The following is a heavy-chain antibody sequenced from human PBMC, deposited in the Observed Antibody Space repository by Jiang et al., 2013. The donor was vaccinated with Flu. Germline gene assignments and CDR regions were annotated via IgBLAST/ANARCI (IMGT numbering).Heavy chain of an antibody. D-gene: IGHD3-3*01. CDR2: IYYSGST. CDR1: GGSISSSSYY. CDR3: ARLRGGGYDFWSGYFDY. J-gene: IGHJ4*02. V-gene: IGHV4-39*01. Sequence: SETLSLTCTVSGGSISSSSYYWGWIRQPPGKGLEWIGSIYYSGSTYYNPSLKSRVTISVDTSKNQFSLKLSSVTAADTAVYYCARLRGGGYDFWSGYFDYWGQGTLVTVSS.